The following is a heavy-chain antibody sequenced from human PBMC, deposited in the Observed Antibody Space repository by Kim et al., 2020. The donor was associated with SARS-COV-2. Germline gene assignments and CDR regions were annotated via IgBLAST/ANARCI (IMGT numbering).Heavy chain of an antibody. D-gene: IGHD3-10*01. Sequence: SETLSLTYAVYGGSFSGYYWSWIRQPPGKGLEWIGEINHSGRANYNPSLKSRVTISVDTSKNQFSLKLTSVTAADTAVYFCARRLSNTSGWGSHYCDLWCQGSLVTVSS. V-gene: IGHV4-34*01. CDR3: ARRLSNTSGWGSHYCDL. CDR1: GGSFSGYY. J-gene: IGHJ4*02. CDR2: INHSGRA.